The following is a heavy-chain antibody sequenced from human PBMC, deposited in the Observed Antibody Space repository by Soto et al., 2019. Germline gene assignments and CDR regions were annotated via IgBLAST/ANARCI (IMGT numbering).Heavy chain of an antibody. CDR2: ISSSSSTI. CDR3: ARGYLLLMVYAMSDY. D-gene: IGHD2-8*01. Sequence: PGGSLRLSCAASGFTFSSYSMNWVRQAPGKGLEWVSYISSSSSTIYYADSVKGRFTISRDNAKNSLYLQMNSLRAEDTAVYYCARGYLLLMVYAMSDYWGQGTLVTVSS. CDR1: GFTFSSYS. J-gene: IGHJ4*02. V-gene: IGHV3-48*01.